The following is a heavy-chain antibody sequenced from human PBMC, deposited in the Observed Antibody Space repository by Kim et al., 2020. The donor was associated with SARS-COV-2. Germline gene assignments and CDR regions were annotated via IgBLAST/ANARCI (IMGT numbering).Heavy chain of an antibody. CDR3: VRSQGRGWFDT. CDR2: IAPSGGTI. Sequence: GGSLRLSCAASGFDFKSYEMDWVRQAPGKGLEWVAYIAPSGGTIYYEESMKGRFTISRDNAMNTVSLQIHGPRDDDTAIYYCVRSQGRGWFDTWGQGILV. J-gene: IGHJ5*02. D-gene: IGHD3-10*01. V-gene: IGHV3-48*03. CDR1: GFDFKSYE.